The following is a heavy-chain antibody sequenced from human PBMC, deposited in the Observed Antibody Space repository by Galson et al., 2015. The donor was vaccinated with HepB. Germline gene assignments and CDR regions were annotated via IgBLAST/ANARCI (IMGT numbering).Heavy chain of an antibody. CDR2: INPNSGGT. V-gene: IGHV1-2*02. Sequence: SCKASGYTFIGYCTHWVRQAPGQGLEWMGWINPNSGGTNYAQKFQGRVTMTRDTSISTAYMELSRLRSDDTAVYYCARGWGSSSWYPFDYWGQGTLVTVSS. CDR3: ARGWGSSSWYPFDY. CDR1: GYTFIGYC. J-gene: IGHJ4*02. D-gene: IGHD6-13*01.